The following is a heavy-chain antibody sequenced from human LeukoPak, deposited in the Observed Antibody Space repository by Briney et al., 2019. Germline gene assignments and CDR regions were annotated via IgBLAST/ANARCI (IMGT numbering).Heavy chain of an antibody. Sequence: SETLSLTCAVSGGSISSGGYSWSWIRQPPGKGLEWLGYIYHSGSTYYNPSLKSRVTISVDRSKNQFSLKLSSVTAADTAVYYCARGFGDGYAPFDAFAIWGQGTMVTVSS. V-gene: IGHV4-30-2*01. D-gene: IGHD2-21*01. CDR2: IYHSGST. CDR3: ARGFGDGYAPFDAFAI. J-gene: IGHJ3*02. CDR1: GGSISSGGYS.